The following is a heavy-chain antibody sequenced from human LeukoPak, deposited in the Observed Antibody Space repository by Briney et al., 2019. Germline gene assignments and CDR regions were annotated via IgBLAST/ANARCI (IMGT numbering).Heavy chain of an antibody. CDR3: AREITMVRGVSSFDP. CDR2: IYYSGST. J-gene: IGHJ5*02. D-gene: IGHD3-10*01. V-gene: IGHV4-59*01. Sequence: SETLSLTCTVSGGSMSSYYWSWIRQPPGKGLEWIGYIYYSGSTNYNPSLKSRVTISVDTSKNQFSLKLSSVTAADTAVYYCAREITMVRGVSSFDPWGQGTLVTVSS. CDR1: GGSMSSYY.